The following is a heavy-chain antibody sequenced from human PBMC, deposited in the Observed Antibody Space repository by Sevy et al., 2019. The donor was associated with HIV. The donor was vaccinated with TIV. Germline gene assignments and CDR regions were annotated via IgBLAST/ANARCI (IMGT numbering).Heavy chain of an antibody. V-gene: IGHV1-18*01. Sequence: ASVKASCKASGYTFTSYGISWVRQAPGQGLEWMGWISAYNGNTNYAQKLQGRVTMTTDTSTSTAYMELRSLRSDDTAVYYCAINYYDSSGYYYGWAFDIWGQGTMVTVSS. CDR2: ISAYNGNT. CDR1: GYTFTSYG. CDR3: AINYYDSSGYYYGWAFDI. D-gene: IGHD3-22*01. J-gene: IGHJ3*02.